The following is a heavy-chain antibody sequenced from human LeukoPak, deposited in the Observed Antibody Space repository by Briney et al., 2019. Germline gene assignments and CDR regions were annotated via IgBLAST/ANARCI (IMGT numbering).Heavy chain of an antibody. J-gene: IGHJ4*02. Sequence: RSLRLSCAASGFTFSSYGMHWVRQDSGKGLEWVAVISYDGGTKYFADSVKGRFTVSRDNSKNTLYLQMNSLRSEDTAVYFCAKETYSTSWQLDSWGQGTLVTVSS. CDR2: ISYDGGTK. D-gene: IGHD6-13*01. CDR1: GFTFSSYG. V-gene: IGHV3-30*18. CDR3: AKETYSTSWQLDS.